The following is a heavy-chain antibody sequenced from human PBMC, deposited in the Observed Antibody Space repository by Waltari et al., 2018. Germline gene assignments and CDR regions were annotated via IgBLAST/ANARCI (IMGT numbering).Heavy chain of an antibody. V-gene: IGHV4-59*01. J-gene: IGHJ2*01. D-gene: IGHD2-21*01. CDR2: IYYSGST. CDR1: GGSIRSYY. Sequence: QVQLPESVPGLVKPSETLSLTCTVSGGSIRSYYWSWIRQPPGKGLEWIGYIYYSGSTNYNPSLKSRVTISVDTSKNQFSLKLSSVTAADTAVYYCARQGGGVVVGSRYWYFDLWGRGTLVTVSS. CDR3: ARQGGGVVVGSRYWYFDL.